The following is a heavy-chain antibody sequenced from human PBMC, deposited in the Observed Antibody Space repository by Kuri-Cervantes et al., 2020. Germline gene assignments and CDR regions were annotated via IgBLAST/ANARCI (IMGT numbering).Heavy chain of an antibody. V-gene: IGHV4-34*01. CDR1: GFTFSNAW. J-gene: IGHJ4*02. CDR3: ARGRWFLDY. D-gene: IGHD2-15*01. Sequence: ESLKISCAASGFTFSNAWMSWVRQAPGKGLEWIGEINHSGSTNYNPSLKSRVTISVDTSKNQFSLKLSSVTAADTAVYYCARGRWFLDYWGQGTLVTVSS. CDR2: INHSGST.